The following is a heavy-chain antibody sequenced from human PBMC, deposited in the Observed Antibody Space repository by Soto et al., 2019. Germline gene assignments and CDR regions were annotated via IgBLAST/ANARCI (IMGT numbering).Heavy chain of an antibody. J-gene: IGHJ4*02. D-gene: IGHD6-6*01. Sequence: QVQLQESGPGLVKPSQTLSLTCTVSGGSISSGGYYWSWIRQHPGKGLEWIGYIYYSGSTYYNPSLKSRVTISVDTSKTQFSLKLSSVTAADTAVYYCARYSSIAARPYFDYWGQGTLVTVSS. CDR2: IYYSGST. CDR1: GGSISSGGYY. V-gene: IGHV4-31*03. CDR3: ARYSSIAARPYFDY.